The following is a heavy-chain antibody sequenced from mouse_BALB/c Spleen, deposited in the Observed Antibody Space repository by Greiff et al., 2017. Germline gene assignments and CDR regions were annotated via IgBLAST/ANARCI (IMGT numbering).Heavy chain of an antibody. CDR3: ASDPLRSLYWYFDV. D-gene: IGHD1-1*01. V-gene: IGHV7-3*02. CDR1: GFTFTDYY. J-gene: IGHJ1*01. Sequence: EVKLQESGGGLVQPGGSLRLSCATSGFTFTDYYMSWVRQPPGKALEWLGFIRNKANGYTTEYSASVKGRFTISRDNSQSILYLQMNTLRAEDSATYYCASDPLRSLYWYFDVWGAGTTVTVSS. CDR2: IRNKANGYTT.